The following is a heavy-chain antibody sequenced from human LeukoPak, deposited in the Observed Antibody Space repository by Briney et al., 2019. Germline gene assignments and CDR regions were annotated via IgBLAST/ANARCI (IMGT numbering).Heavy chain of an antibody. J-gene: IGHJ3*02. CDR1: GYTFTGYY. CDR3: AREWRKAGYSSSWYAPRAFDI. V-gene: IGHV1-2*02. Sequence: GASVKVSCKASGYTFTGYYMHWVRQAPGQGLEWMGWINPNSGGTNYAQKFQGRVTMTRDTSISTAYMELSRLRSDDTAVYYCAREWRKAGYSSSWYAPRAFDIWGQGTMVTVSS. CDR2: INPNSGGT. D-gene: IGHD6-13*01.